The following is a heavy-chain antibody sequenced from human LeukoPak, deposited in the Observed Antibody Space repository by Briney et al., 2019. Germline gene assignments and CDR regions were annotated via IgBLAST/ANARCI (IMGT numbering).Heavy chain of an antibody. CDR1: GYTFTGYY. CDR2: INPNSGGT. J-gene: IGHJ5*02. V-gene: IGHV1-2*02. CDR3: ARKLGYCSGTSCYGVNWFDP. Sequence: GASVKVSCKASGYTFTGYYMHWVRQAPGQGLEWMGWINPNSGGTNYAQKFQGRVTMTRDTSISTAYMELSRLRSDDTAVYYCARKLGYCSGTSCYGVNWFDPWGQGTLVTVSS. D-gene: IGHD2-2*03.